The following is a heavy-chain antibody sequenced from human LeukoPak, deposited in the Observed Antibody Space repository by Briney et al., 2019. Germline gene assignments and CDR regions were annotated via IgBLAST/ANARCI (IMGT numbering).Heavy chain of an antibody. V-gene: IGHV1-2*02. Sequence: GASVKVSCKTSEYTFTNYYMHWVRQAPGQGLEWMGWINPDSGGTNYAQKFLGRVTMTRDTSISTAYMELSRLTSDDTAVYYCASEAMGSLTLVRGVLDYWGQGTLVTVSS. CDR1: EYTFTNYY. CDR3: ASEAMGSLTLVRGVLDY. D-gene: IGHD3-10*01. CDR2: INPDSGGT. J-gene: IGHJ4*02.